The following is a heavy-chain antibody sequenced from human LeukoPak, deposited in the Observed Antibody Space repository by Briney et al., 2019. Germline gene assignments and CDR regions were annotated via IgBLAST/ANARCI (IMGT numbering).Heavy chain of an antibody. D-gene: IGHD3-22*01. Sequence: ASVKVSCKASGYTFTSYAMNWVRQAPGQGLEWMGWINTNTGNPTYAQGFTGRFVFSLDTSVSTAYLQISSLKAEDTAVYYCARATYYYDSSGYHIGAFDIWGQGTMVTVSS. CDR3: ARATYYYDSSGYHIGAFDI. CDR1: GYTFTSYA. V-gene: IGHV7-4-1*02. CDR2: INTNTGNP. J-gene: IGHJ3*02.